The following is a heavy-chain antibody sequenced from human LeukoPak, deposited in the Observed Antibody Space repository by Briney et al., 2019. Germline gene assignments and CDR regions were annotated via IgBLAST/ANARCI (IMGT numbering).Heavy chain of an antibody. CDR1: GFIVRNNY. Sequence: GGSLRLSCAASGFIVRNNYMSWVRQAPGKGLEWVSVIYRCGTTYYADSVKGRFTISRDNSKNTLYLQMNSLRAEDTAVYYCAKDQRYGSGSINYYYGMDVWGQGTTVTVSS. V-gene: IGHV3-66*01. CDR3: AKDQRYGSGSINYYYGMDV. D-gene: IGHD3-10*01. J-gene: IGHJ6*02. CDR2: IYRCGTT.